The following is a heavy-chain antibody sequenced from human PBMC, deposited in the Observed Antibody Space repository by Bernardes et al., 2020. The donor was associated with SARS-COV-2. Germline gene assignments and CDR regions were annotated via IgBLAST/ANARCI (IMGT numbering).Heavy chain of an antibody. V-gene: IGHV3-23*01. CDR3: AKCVYTSGYYGFDY. D-gene: IGHD5-12*01. CDR2: ISASGGTT. J-gene: IGHJ4*02. CDR1: GFTFSNNG. Sequence: GGSLRLSCATSGFTFSNNGMGWVRQAPGKGLEWVSSISASGGTTYYVDSVKGRFTLSRDNSNNTLYLQLSSLRAEDTAIYFCAKCVYTSGYYGFDYWGQGSLVTVSS.